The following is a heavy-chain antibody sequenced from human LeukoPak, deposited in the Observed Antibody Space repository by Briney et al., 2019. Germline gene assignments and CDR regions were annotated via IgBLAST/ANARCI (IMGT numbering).Heavy chain of an antibody. V-gene: IGHV3-23*01. J-gene: IGHJ3*02. Sequence: GGSLRLSCAASGFTFSSYAMHWVRQAPGKGLEWVSAISGSGGSTYYADSVKGRFTISRDNSKNTLYLQMNSLRAEDTAVYYCAKDLGWFGELNDAFDIWGQGTMVTVSS. CDR3: AKDLGWFGELNDAFDI. CDR2: ISGSGGST. CDR1: GFTFSSYA. D-gene: IGHD3-10*01.